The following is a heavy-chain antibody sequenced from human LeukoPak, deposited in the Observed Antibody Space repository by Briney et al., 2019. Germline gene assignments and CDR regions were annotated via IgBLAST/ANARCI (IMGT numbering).Heavy chain of an antibody. V-gene: IGHV3-21*01. J-gene: IGHJ5*02. CDR1: GFTFSSYS. CDR3: AADSSGYYHWFDP. Sequence: GGSLRLSCAASGFTFSSYSMNWVRQAPGKGLEWVSSISSSSSYIYYADSVKGRFTISRDNAKNSLYLQMNSLRAEDTAVYYCAADSSGYYHWFDPWGQGTLVTVSS. D-gene: IGHD3-22*01. CDR2: ISSSSSYI.